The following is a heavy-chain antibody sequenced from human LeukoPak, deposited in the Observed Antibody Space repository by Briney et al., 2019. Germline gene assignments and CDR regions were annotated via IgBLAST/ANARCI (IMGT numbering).Heavy chain of an antibody. D-gene: IGHD5-12*01. CDR3: ARAPMAITTSAFPDAFDF. V-gene: IGHV4-59*02. CDR2: VSYSGGT. CDR1: GDSVSGHY. Sequence: SETLSLTCTVSGDSVSGHYWSWIRQTPGRGLEWIGYVSYSGGTNYNPSLKRRVSISLDTSKNQFSLKLSSPAAADPAVYYCARAPMAITTSAFPDAFDFWGQGTMVTVSS. J-gene: IGHJ3*01.